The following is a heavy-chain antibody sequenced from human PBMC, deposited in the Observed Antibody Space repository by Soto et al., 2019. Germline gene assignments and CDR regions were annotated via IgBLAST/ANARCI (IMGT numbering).Heavy chain of an antibody. D-gene: IGHD2-21*01. CDR2: ISVSGPTT. CDR3: AKAVWAYYYYDF. Sequence: DVQLLESGGGLVRPGGSLRLSCAASGFSFSSYAMSWFRQAPGEGLEWVSTISVSGPTTYYPDSVKGRFTISRDNSKDTLYLQMNSLRAEDTALYYCAKAVWAYYYYDFWGQGTVVTVSS. CDR1: GFSFSSYA. V-gene: IGHV3-23*01. J-gene: IGHJ4*02.